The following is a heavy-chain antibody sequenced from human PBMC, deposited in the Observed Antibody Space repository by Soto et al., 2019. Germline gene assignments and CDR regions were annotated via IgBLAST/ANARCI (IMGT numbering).Heavy chain of an antibody. CDR3: ARANYGDHGWYFDL. V-gene: IGHV4-59*01. CDR1: GGSISSYY. Sequence: SETLSLTCTVSGGSISSYYWSWIRQPPGKGLEWIGYIYYSGSTNYNPSLKSRVTISVDTSKNQFSLKLSSVTAADTAVYYCARANYGDHGWYFDLWGRGTLVTVSS. J-gene: IGHJ2*01. CDR2: IYYSGST. D-gene: IGHD4-17*01.